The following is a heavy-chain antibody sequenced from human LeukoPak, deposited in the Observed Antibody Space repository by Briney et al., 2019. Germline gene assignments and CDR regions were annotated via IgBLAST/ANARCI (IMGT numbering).Heavy chain of an antibody. J-gene: IGHJ4*02. CDR3: ARDSGTYRPIDY. D-gene: IGHD3-16*02. CDR2: ISSSSSYI. V-gene: IGHV3-21*01. CDR1: GFTFSSYS. Sequence: GGSLRLSCAASGFTFSSYSMNWVRQAPGKGLEWVSSISSSSSYIYYADSVKGRFTISRDNAESSVYLELNSLRVDDTAIYYCARDSGTYRPIDYWGQGTVVTVSS.